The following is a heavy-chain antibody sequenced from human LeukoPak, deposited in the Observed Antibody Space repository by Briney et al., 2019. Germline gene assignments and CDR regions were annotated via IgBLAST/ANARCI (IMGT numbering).Heavy chain of an antibody. Sequence: SETLSLTCAVYGGSFSGYYWSWIRQPPGKGLEWIGSIYYSGSTYYNPSLKSRVTISVDTSKNQFSLKLSSVTAADTAVYYCARALPYYYGSGSHGIDYWGQGTLVTVSS. V-gene: IGHV4-34*01. D-gene: IGHD3-10*01. CDR1: GGSFSGYY. CDR3: ARALPYYYGSGSHGIDY. J-gene: IGHJ4*02. CDR2: IYYSGST.